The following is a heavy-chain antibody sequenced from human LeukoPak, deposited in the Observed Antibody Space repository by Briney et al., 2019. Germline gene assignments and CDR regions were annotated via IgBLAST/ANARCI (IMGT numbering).Heavy chain of an antibody. CDR2: IGTVGDT. D-gene: IGHD2-15*01. CDR3: ARRSGVVFDY. V-gene: IGHV3-13*01. Sequence: GGSLRLSCAASGFTFNTYDMHWVRQASGKGLEWVSSIGTVGDTYYADSVKGRFTISRDNSMNALSLQMNSLRAEDTAVYYCARRSGVVFDYWGQGTLVTVSS. J-gene: IGHJ4*02. CDR1: GFTFNTYD.